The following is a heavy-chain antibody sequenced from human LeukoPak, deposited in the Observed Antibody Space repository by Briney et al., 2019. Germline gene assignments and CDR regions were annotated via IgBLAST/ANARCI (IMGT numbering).Heavy chain of an antibody. J-gene: IGHJ4*02. Sequence: GESLKISCKGSGYSFTSYWIGWVRQMPGKGLEWMGIIYPGDSDTRYSPSFQGQVTISADKSISTAYLQWSSLKASDTAVYYCAISYEVRGVIGYFDYWGQGTLVTVSS. V-gene: IGHV5-51*01. D-gene: IGHD3-10*01. CDR1: GYSFTSYW. CDR3: AISYEVRGVIGYFDY. CDR2: IYPGDSDT.